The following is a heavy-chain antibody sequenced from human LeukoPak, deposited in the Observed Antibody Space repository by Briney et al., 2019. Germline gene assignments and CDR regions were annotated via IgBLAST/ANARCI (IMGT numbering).Heavy chain of an antibody. D-gene: IGHD3-9*01. V-gene: IGHV3-48*04. CDR3: ARDILTGSQSRFQH. CDR2: ISSTSSTI. CDR1: GFTFSSYS. J-gene: IGHJ1*01. Sequence: GGSLRLSCAASGFTFSSYSMTWVRQAPGKGLEWVPYISSTSSTIYYADSVKGRFTISRDNAKNSLYLQMNSLRAEDTAVYYCARDILTGSQSRFQHWGQGTLVTVSS.